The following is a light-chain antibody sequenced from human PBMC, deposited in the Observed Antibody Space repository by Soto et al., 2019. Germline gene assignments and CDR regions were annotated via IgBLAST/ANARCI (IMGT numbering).Light chain of an antibody. CDR2: SNN. CDR3: AAWDDSLNVYV. Sequence: QSVLTQSPSASGTPGQRVTISCSGSSSNIGSNTVNWYQQLPGTAPKLLIYSNNQRPSGVPDRFSGSKSGTSASLAISGLQSEDEADYYCAAWDDSLNVYVFGTGTKVTVL. CDR1: SSNIGSNT. V-gene: IGLV1-44*01. J-gene: IGLJ1*01.